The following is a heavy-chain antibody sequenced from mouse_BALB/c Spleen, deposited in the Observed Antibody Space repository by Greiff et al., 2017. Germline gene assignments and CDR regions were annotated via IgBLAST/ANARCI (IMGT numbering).Heavy chain of an antibody. CDR2: ISSGGSYT. J-gene: IGHJ3*01. V-gene: IGHV5-9-4*01. D-gene: IGHD4-1*01. Sequence: EVKLVESGGGLVKPGGSLKLSCAASGFTFSSYAMSWVRQSPEKRLEWVAEISSGGSYTYYPDTVTGRFTISRDNAKNTLYLEMSSLRSEDTAMYYCARAHWAYWGQGTLVTVSA. CDR3: ARAHWAY. CDR1: GFTFSSYA.